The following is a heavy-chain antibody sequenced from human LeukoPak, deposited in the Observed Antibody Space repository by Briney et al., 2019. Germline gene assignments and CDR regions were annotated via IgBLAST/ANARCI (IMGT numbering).Heavy chain of an antibody. CDR3: AKGKNYDFWSGPFDY. CDR2: ISGSGGST. J-gene: IGHJ4*02. V-gene: IGHV3-23*01. D-gene: IGHD3-3*01. CDR1: GFTFSSYA. Sequence: GGSLRLSCAASGFTFSSYAMSWVRQAPGKGLEWVSAISGSGGSTYYADSVKGRFTISRDNSKNTLYLQMNSLRAEDTAVYYCAKGKNYDFWSGPFDYWGQGTLVTVSS.